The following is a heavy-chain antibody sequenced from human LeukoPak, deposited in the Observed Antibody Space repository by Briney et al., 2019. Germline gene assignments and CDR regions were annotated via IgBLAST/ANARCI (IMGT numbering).Heavy chain of an antibody. Sequence: SETLSLTCAVYGGSFSGYYWSWIRQPPGKGPEWIGEINHSGSTNYNPSLKSRVTISVDTSKNQFSLKLSSVTAADTAVYYCARRRYTGYSSSWYPNDYWGQGTLVTVSS. J-gene: IGHJ4*02. CDR2: INHSGST. D-gene: IGHD6-13*01. CDR1: GGSFSGYY. V-gene: IGHV4-34*01. CDR3: ARRRYTGYSSSWYPNDY.